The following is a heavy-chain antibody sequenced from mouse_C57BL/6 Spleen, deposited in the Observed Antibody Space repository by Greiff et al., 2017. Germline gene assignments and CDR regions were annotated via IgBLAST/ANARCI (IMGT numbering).Heavy chain of an antibody. Sequence: VQLQQSGAELARPGASVKLSCKASGYTFTSYGISWVKQRTGQGLEWIGEIYPRSGNTYYNEKFKGKATLTADKSSSTAYMELRSLTSEDSAVYFCARRESWYFDVWGTGTTVTVSS. CDR2: IYPRSGNT. CDR3: ARRESWYFDV. D-gene: IGHD6-2*01. V-gene: IGHV1-81*01. J-gene: IGHJ1*03. CDR1: GYTFTSYG.